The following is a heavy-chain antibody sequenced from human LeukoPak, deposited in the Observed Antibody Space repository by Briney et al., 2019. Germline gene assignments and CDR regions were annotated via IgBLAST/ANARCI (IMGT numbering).Heavy chain of an antibody. CDR3: ARETYSSSWPRPVYYYYYYMDV. V-gene: IGHV3-21*01. CDR2: TSSSSSYI. J-gene: IGHJ6*03. CDR1: GFTFNTYT. Sequence: GGSLRLSCTASGFTFNTYTMNWVRQAPGKGLEWVSSTSSSSSYIYYADSVKGRFTISRDNAKNTLYLQMNSLRAEDTAVYYCARETYSSSWPRPVYYYYYYMDVWGKGTTVTVSS. D-gene: IGHD6-13*01.